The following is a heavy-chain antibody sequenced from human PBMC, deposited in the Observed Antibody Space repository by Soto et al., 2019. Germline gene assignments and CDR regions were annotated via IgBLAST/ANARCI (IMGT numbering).Heavy chain of an antibody. V-gene: IGHV3-30-3*01. Sequence: SLRLSCAASGFTFSSYAMHWVRQAPGKGLEWVAVISYDGSNKYYADSVKGRFTISRDNSKNTLYLQMNSPRAEDTAVYYCARVGATGPWGQGTLVTVSS. CDR2: ISYDGSNK. CDR1: GFTFSSYA. D-gene: IGHD1-26*01. J-gene: IGHJ5*02. CDR3: ARVGATGP.